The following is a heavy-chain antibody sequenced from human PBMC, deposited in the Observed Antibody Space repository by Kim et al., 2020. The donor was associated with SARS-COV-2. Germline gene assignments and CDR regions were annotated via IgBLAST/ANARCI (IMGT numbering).Heavy chain of an antibody. CDR3: VRDRMGGAFDI. Sequence: GVSLRLSCATSGFSLSAYDMNWVRQAPGKGLEWLSFITKRSDTIFYADSVRGRFTISRDNAKNSLYLQMNSLRDEDTAVYFCVRDRMGGAFDIWGQGTMVTVSS. V-gene: IGHV3-48*02. J-gene: IGHJ3*02. CDR1: GFSLSAYD. D-gene: IGHD3-16*01. CDR2: ITKRSDTI.